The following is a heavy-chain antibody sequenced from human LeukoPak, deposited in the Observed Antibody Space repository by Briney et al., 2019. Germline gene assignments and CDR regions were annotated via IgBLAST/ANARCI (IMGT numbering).Heavy chain of an antibody. D-gene: IGHD6-19*01. V-gene: IGHV3-9*01. CDR1: GFTFDDYA. Sequence: GGSLRLSCAASGFTFDDYAMHWVRQAPGKGLEWVSGISWNSGSIGYADSVEGRFTISRDNAKNSLYLQMNSLRAEDTALYYCAKDTEYSSGWFSAFDIWGQGTMVTVSS. J-gene: IGHJ3*02. CDR2: ISWNSGSI. CDR3: AKDTEYSSGWFSAFDI.